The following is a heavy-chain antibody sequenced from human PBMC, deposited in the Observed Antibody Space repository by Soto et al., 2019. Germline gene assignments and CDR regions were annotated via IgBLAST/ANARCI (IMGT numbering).Heavy chain of an antibody. CDR3: AKDIGLELYYYYGMDV. CDR1: GFTISSYG. V-gene: IGHV3-30*18. Sequence: QVQLVESGGGVVQPGRSLKLSCAASGFTISSYGMHWVRQAPGKGLEWVAVISYDGSNKYYADSVKGRFTISRDNSKNTLYLQMNSLRAEDTAVYYCAKDIGLELYYYYGMDVWGQGTTVTVSS. CDR2: ISYDGSNK. J-gene: IGHJ6*02. D-gene: IGHD1-7*01.